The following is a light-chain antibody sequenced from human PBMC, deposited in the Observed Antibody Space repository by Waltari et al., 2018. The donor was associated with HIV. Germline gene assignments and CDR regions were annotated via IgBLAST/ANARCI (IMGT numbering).Light chain of an antibody. V-gene: IGLV2-14*03. J-gene: IGLJ1*01. CDR1: SSDVGGYNY. CDR2: EVN. CDR3: SSYTSSSTHV. Sequence: QSALTQPASVSASPGQSITISCTGTSSDVGGYNYVSWYRQHPGEAPKVIIYEVNRRPSGVSNRFTASTSCNTAALAISWLQPEDEADYFCSSYTSSSTHVFGPGTKVTVL.